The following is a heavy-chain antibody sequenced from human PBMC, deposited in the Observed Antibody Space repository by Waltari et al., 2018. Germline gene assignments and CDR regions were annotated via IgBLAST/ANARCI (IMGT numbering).Heavy chain of an antibody. CDR2: ISYDGSNK. D-gene: IGHD2-2*01. CDR1: GFTFSSYG. Sequence: QVQLVESGGGVVQPGRSLRLSCAASGFTFSSYGMHWVRQAPGKGLGWVAVISYDGSNKYYADSVKGRFTISRDNSKNTLYLQMNSPRAEDTAVYYCAKPQSFLCSSTSCTDTYFDYWGQGTLVTVSS. V-gene: IGHV3-30*18. J-gene: IGHJ4*02. CDR3: AKPQSFLCSSTSCTDTYFDY.